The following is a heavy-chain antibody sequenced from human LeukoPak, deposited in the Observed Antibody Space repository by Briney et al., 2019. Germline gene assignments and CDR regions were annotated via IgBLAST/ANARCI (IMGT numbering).Heavy chain of an antibody. CDR1: GGSFSGYY. Sequence: SETLSLTCAVYGGSFSGYYWSWIRQPPGKGLEWIGEINHSGSTNYNPSLKSRVTISVDTSKNQFSLKLSSVTAADTAVYYCARGRVVVVAATRTPFDYWGQGTLVTVSS. J-gene: IGHJ4*02. CDR2: INHSGST. CDR3: ARGRVVVVAATRTPFDY. V-gene: IGHV4-34*01. D-gene: IGHD2-15*01.